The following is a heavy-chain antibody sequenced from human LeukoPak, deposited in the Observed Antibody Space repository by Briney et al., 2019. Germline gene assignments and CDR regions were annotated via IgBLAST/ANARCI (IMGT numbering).Heavy chain of an antibody. CDR1: GFTFSSYA. J-gene: IGHJ5*02. D-gene: IGHD3-10*01. CDR3: AKLGYYYGSGSYQP. Sequence: GGSLRLPCAASGFTFSSYAMSWVRQAPGKGLEWVSAISGSGGSTYYADSVKGRFTISRDNSKNTLYLQMNNLRAEDTAVYYCAKLGYYYGSGSYQPWGQGTLVTVSS. CDR2: ISGSGGST. V-gene: IGHV3-23*01.